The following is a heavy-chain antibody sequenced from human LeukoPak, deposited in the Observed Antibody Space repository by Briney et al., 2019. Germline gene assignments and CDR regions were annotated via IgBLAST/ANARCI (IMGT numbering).Heavy chain of an antibody. CDR2: IYYSGST. CDR1: GGSISSYY. Sequence: SETLSLTCTVSGGSISSYYWSWIRQPPGKGLEWIGYIYYSGSTNYNPSLKSRVTMSVDTSKNQFSLKLSSVTAADTAVYYCARVRAVSGYDPYYYYGMDVWGQGTTVTVSS. D-gene: IGHD5-12*01. CDR3: ARVRAVSGYDPYYYYGMDV. J-gene: IGHJ6*02. V-gene: IGHV4-59*01.